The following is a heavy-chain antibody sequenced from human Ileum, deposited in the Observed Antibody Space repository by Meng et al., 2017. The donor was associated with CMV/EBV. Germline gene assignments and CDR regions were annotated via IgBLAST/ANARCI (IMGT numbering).Heavy chain of an antibody. CDR1: GFTFSSYA. J-gene: IGHJ4*02. CDR2: IRYDGSNK. D-gene: IGHD1-26*01. CDR3: AKASGSYQIFDY. Sequence: GGSLRLSCAASGFTFSSYAMSWVRQAPGKGLEWVAFIRYDGSNKYYADSVKGRFTISRDNSKNTLYLQMNSLRAEDTAVYYCAKASGSYQIFDYWGQGTLVTVSS. V-gene: IGHV3-30*02.